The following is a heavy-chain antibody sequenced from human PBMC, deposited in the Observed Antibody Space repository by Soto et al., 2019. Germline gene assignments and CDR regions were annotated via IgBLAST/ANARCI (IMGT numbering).Heavy chain of an antibody. CDR2: ILSLESHK. J-gene: IGHJ4*02. CDR3: ETGLKDASNRPSFDS. CDR1: GFNLSDYY. V-gene: IGHV3-11*01. D-gene: IGHD3-16*01. Sequence: GSLSLSWSASGFNLSDYYMNWIRQTPVKGLEWVSSILSLESHKYYAASVMGSFSISRDNAKKSLFLQMNNLRAEDTGIYFCETGLKDASNRPSFDSWGPGTPVTVSS.